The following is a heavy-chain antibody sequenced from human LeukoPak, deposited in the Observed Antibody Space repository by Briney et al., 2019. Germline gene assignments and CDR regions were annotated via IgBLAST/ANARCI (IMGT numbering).Heavy chain of an antibody. CDR1: GFTFSSYW. J-gene: IGHJ4*02. Sequence: GGSLRLSCAASGFTFSSYWMSWVRQAPGKGLEWVANIKQDGSEKYYVDSVKGRFTISRDNAKNSLYLQMDSLRAEDTAVYYCALLGDYVNFDYWGQGTLVTVSS. CDR2: IKQDGSEK. V-gene: IGHV3-7*01. D-gene: IGHD4-17*01. CDR3: ALLGDYVNFDY.